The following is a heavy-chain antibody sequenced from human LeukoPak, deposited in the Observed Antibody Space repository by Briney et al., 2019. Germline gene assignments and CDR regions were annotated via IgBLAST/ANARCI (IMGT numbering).Heavy chain of an antibody. CDR1: GLTVSSNY. Sequence: GGSLRLSCTASGLTVSSNYMSWVRQAPGKGLEGVSDNYSGGSTYYADSVKGRFTISRDNSKSTLYLQMNCLRAEDTAVYYCASGSGSYRTPYYYMDVWGTGTTVTVSS. J-gene: IGHJ6*03. D-gene: IGHD3-10*01. V-gene: IGHV3-53*01. CDR2: NYSGGST. CDR3: ASGSGSYRTPYYYMDV.